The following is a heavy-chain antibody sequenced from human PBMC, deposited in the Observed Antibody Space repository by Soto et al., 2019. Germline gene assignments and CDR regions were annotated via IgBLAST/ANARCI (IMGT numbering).Heavy chain of an antibody. CDR3: TXTSXXGKXXXGMDX. CDR1: GYSFTSYW. J-gene: IGHJ6*02. V-gene: IGHV5-51*01. CDR2: IYPGDSDT. Sequence: EVQLVQSGAEVKKPGESLKISCKGSGYSFTSYWIGWVRQMPGKGLEWMGIIYPGDSDTRYSPSFQGQVTISADKSISTAYLQWSSLKASXTAMYYCTXTSXXGKXXXGMDXWGQGTTVTVSS.